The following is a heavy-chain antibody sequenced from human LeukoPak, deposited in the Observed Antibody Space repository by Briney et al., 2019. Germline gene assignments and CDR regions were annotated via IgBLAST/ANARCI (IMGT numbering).Heavy chain of an antibody. CDR1: GFTFNSYG. CDR3: ASTSNRIAAAWSLSHDY. V-gene: IGHV3-23*01. J-gene: IGHJ4*02. Sequence: PGGSLRLSCAASGFTFNSYGMSWVRQAPGKGLEWVSAISGSGDRTYYADSVKGRFTISRDNSKNTLYLQMNSLRAEDTAVYYCASTSNRIAAAWSLSHDYWGQGTLVTVSS. D-gene: IGHD6-13*01. CDR2: ISGSGDRT.